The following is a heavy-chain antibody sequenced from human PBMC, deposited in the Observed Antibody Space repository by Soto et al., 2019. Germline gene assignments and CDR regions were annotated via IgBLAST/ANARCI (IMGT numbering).Heavy chain of an antibody. CDR2: IWNDGNGY. CDR3: ARRQISPPTRGAASARGGMDV. J-gene: IGHJ6*02. D-gene: IGHD6-13*01. V-gene: IGHV3-33*01. Sequence: QVQLVESGGGVVQPGRSLRLSCAASGFNFKNYGMHWVRQAPGKGLEWVAVIWNDGNGYYYANSVKGRFTISRDNSKNTLYLQMSSLRAEDTAVYYCARRQISPPTRGAASARGGMDVWGQGTTVTVSS. CDR1: GFNFKNYG.